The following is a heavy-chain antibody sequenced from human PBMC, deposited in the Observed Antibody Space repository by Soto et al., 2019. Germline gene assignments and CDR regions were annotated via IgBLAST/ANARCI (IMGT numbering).Heavy chain of an antibody. CDR3: ATVATHSYNWLDP. CDR1: GFTFNTYW. J-gene: IGHJ5*02. CDR2: INSDGTRT. V-gene: IGHV3-74*02. Sequence: EVQLVESGGTLVQPGGSLRLSCAASGFTFNTYWMHWVRQAPGKGLVWVSRINSDGTRTNYADSVKGRFTTWRDNAKNTVYLQMNSLRAEDTAVYYCATVATHSYNWLDPWGQGTRVTVSS. D-gene: IGHD5-12*01.